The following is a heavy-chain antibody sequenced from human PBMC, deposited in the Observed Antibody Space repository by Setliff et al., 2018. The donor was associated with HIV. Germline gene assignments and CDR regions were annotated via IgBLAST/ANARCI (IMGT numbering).Heavy chain of an antibody. CDR2: TYHTGTP. J-gene: IGHJ5*02. Sequence: PSETLSLTCSVSGYSLSSGYYWGWVRQPPGKGPEFIGSTYHTGTPYYNPSLKSRVAISVDTSKNQFSLSLSSVTAADTAVYCCASRVYYYDENRILREEGFVPWGQGTLVTVSS. CDR3: ASRVYYYDENRILREEGFVP. D-gene: IGHD3-22*01. V-gene: IGHV4-38-2*02. CDR1: GYSLSSGYY.